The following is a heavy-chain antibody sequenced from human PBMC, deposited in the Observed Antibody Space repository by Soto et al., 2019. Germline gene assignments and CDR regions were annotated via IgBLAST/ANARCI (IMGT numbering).Heavy chain of an antibody. CDR2: IYYSGST. J-gene: IGHJ4*02. CDR3: ARGTDSSGWSGSYYFDY. D-gene: IGHD6-19*01. V-gene: IGHV4-61*01. Sequence: SETLSLTSTVSGGSVISGSYCWSWIRQPPGKGLERNGYIYYSGSTNYNHFLKSRVTISVDTSKNQFSLKLSSVTAADTAVYYCARGTDSSGWSGSYYFDYWGQGTLVTVSS. CDR1: GGSVISGSYC.